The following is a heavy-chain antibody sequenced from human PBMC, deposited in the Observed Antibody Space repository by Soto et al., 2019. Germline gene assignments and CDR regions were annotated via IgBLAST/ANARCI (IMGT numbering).Heavy chain of an antibody. CDR3: AKDSMLGYSYGELVD. J-gene: IGHJ4*02. V-gene: IGHV3-23*01. D-gene: IGHD5-18*01. Sequence: EVQLLESGGGLVQPGGSLRLSCAASGFTFSSYAMSWVRQAPGKGLEWVSLISGSGSSTYYADSVKGRFTISRDNFKNTLYLQMNSLRAEDTAVYNCAKDSMLGYSYGELVDWGRGTLVTVSS. CDR1: GFTFSSYA. CDR2: ISGSGSST.